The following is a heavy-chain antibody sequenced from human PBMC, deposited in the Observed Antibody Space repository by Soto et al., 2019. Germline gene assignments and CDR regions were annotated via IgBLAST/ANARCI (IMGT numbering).Heavy chain of an antibody. CDR1: GFTFSSYG. D-gene: IGHD3-10*01. J-gene: IGHJ4*02. Sequence: GGSLRLSCAASGFTFSSYGMHWVRQAPGKGLEWVAVISYDGSNKYYADSVKGRFTISRDNAKNSLYLQMNSLRAEDTALYYCAKDGMQWFGELLYYFDYWGQGTLVTVSS. V-gene: IGHV3-30*18. CDR3: AKDGMQWFGELLYYFDY. CDR2: ISYDGSNK.